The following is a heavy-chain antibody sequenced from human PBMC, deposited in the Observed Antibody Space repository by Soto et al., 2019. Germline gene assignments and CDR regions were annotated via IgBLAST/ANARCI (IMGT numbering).Heavy chain of an antibody. D-gene: IGHD4-4*01. CDR2: IIPIIGII. CDR3: AGDHDSHYSGSHASSYP. Sequence: QVQLVQSGAEVKKPGSSVKVSCKATGGTFSTYTITWVRQAPGQGLEWMGRIIPIIGIINYAQKFQGRVTISADKFTGTAYMDLSGLRSYDTAVYCCAGDHDSHYSGSHASSYPWGEGTLVSVSS. V-gene: IGHV1-69*08. CDR1: GGTFSTYT. J-gene: IGHJ5*02.